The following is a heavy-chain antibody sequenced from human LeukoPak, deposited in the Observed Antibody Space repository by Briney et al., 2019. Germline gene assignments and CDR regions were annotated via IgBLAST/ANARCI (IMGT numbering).Heavy chain of an antibody. J-gene: IGHJ3*02. CDR2: IKQDGSEK. D-gene: IGHD1-26*01. CDR3: ARELRQWELLGNAFDI. CDR1: GFTFSSYW. V-gene: IGHV3-7*01. Sequence: GGSLRLSCAASGFTFSSYWMHWVRQAPGKGLEWVANIKQDGSEKYYVDSVKGRFTISRDNAKNSLYLQMNSLRAEDTAVYYCARELRQWELLGNAFDIWGQGTMVTVSS.